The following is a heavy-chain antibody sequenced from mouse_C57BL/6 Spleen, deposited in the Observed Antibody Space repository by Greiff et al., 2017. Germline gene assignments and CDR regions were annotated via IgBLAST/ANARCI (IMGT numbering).Heavy chain of an antibody. J-gene: IGHJ4*01. V-gene: IGHV1-26*01. CDR2: INPKNGGT. Sequence: EVQLQQSGPGLVKPGASVKISCKASGYTFTDYYMNWVKQSPGKSLEWIGYINPKNGGTSYNQKFKGKVTLTVDKSSSTAYLELRSLTSEDSAVYYCARSTRAMDYWGQGTSVTVAS. CDR1: GYTFTDYY. D-gene: IGHD6-1*01. CDR3: ARSTRAMDY.